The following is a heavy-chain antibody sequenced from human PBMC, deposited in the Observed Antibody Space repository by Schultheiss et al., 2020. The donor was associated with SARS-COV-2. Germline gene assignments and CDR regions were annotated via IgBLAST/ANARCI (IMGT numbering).Heavy chain of an antibody. D-gene: IGHD4-23*01. CDR2: INHSGNT. Sequence: SETLSLTCAVYGGSFSGYYWSWIRQPPGKGLEWIGEINHSGNTNYNPSLKSRVTISVDKSKNQFSLKLSSVTAADTAVYYCARDKGGGIYGGKGPSFDYWGQGTLVTVSS. CDR1: GGSFSGYY. CDR3: ARDKGGGIYGGKGPSFDY. V-gene: IGHV4-34*01. J-gene: IGHJ4*02.